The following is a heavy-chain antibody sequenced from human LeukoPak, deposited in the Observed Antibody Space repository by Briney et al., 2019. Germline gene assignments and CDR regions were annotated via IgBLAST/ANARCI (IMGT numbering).Heavy chain of an antibody. CDR3: ARGYYDSSGYSNPFDP. Sequence: SETLSLTCTVSGGSISNYYWSWIRQPPRKGLEWIGYIHSSGNTNYKPSLKSRVTMSVDTSKNQFSLKLTSVTGADTAVYYCARGYYDSSGYSNPFDPWGQGTLSPSPQ. CDR1: GGSISNYY. J-gene: IGHJ5*02. D-gene: IGHD3-22*01. V-gene: IGHV4-59*01. CDR2: IHSSGNT.